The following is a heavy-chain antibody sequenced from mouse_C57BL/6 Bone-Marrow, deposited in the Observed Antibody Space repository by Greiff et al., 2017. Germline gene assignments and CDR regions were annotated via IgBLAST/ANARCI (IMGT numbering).Heavy chain of an antibody. CDR1: GFTFSSYA. CDR2: ISEGGSYT. Sequence: EVQVVESGGGLVKPGGSLKLSCAASGFTFSSYAMSWVRQTPEKRLAWVATISEGGSYTYYPDNVKGRFTISRENAKNNLYLKMSHLKSEDTAMYYCARGAYGSSYGYFDVWGTGTTVTVSS. J-gene: IGHJ1*03. CDR3: ARGAYGSSYGYFDV. V-gene: IGHV5-4*01. D-gene: IGHD1-1*01.